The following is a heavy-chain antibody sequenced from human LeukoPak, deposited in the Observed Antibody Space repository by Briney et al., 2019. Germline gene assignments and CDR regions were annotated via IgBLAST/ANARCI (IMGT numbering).Heavy chain of an antibody. CDR3: AGRRSSGWYAY. V-gene: IGHV3-53*01. D-gene: IGHD6-19*01. J-gene: IGHJ4*02. CDR1: GFTVSIHY. CDR2: IYDSGTT. Sequence: GGSLRLSCAVSGFTVSIHYMSWVRQAPGKGLEWVSVIYDSGTTYYADSVKGRFLIFRDTSKNTVDLQMNSLRVEDTAVYYCAGRRSSGWYAYWGQGTLVTVSS.